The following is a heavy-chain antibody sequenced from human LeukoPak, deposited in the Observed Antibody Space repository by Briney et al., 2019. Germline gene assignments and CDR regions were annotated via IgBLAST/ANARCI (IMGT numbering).Heavy chain of an antibody. CDR1: GFPFSSYG. Sequence: AGSLRLSCAASGFPFSSYGMHWVRQAPGKGLEWVARLVYDARSDYANSVKGRFSISRDDSKNTLFLDMSNLRVEDTALYYCARDLSAAFDFWGQGVLVTVSS. V-gene: IGHV3-33*01. CDR2: LVYDARS. D-gene: IGHD6-25*01. CDR3: ARDLSAAFDF. J-gene: IGHJ4*02.